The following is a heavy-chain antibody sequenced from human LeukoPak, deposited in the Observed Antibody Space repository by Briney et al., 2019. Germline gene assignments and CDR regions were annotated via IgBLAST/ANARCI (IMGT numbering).Heavy chain of an antibody. D-gene: IGHD3-10*01. J-gene: IGHJ4*02. V-gene: IGHV3-30*02. CDR3: AKDSDYYGSGKPYYFDY. Sequence: PGGSLRLSCAASGFTFSSYGMHWVRQAPGKGLEWEAFVRYDGSNKYYADSVKGRVTISRDNSKNTLYLQMNSLRAEDTAVYSCAKDSDYYGSGKPYYFDYWGQGTLVTVSS. CDR1: GFTFSSYG. CDR2: VRYDGSNK.